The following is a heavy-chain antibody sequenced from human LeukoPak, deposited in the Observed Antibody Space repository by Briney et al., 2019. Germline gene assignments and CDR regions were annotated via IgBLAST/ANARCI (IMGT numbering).Heavy chain of an antibody. CDR1: GGSISSYY. Sequence: SETLSLTCTVSGGSISSYYWSWIRQPPGKGLEWIGYIYYSGSTNYNPSLKSRVTISVDTSKNQFSLKLSSVTAADTAVYYCARGLPQAVFGMLIKDWGQGTLVTVSS. V-gene: IGHV4-59*01. CDR3: ARGLPQAVFGMLIKD. D-gene: IGHD3-3*01. CDR2: IYYSGST. J-gene: IGHJ4*02.